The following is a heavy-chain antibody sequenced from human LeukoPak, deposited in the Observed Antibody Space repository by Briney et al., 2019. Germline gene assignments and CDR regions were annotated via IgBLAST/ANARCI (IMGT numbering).Heavy chain of an antibody. J-gene: IGHJ6*03. CDR3: ARGAEDYLGPYYYYYMDV. CDR1: GGTFSSYA. V-gene: IGHV1-69*05. CDR2: IIPIFGTA. Sequence: GASVKVSCKASGGTFSSYAISWVRQAPGQGLEWMGGIIPIFGTANYAQKFQGRVTITTDESTSTAYMELSSLRSEDTAVYYCARGAEDYLGPYYYYYMDVWGKGTTVTVSS. D-gene: IGHD3-16*01.